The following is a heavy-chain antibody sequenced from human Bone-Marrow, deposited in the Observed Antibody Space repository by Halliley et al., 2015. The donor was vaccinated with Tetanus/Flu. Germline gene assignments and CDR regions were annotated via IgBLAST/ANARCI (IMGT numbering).Heavy chain of an antibody. Sequence: EWMGETHHSGAPRYTPSLKSRVTISVNKPKNQFSLKLTSVTAADTAVYYCAIGGHGLSGILAGWGPGTLVTVSS. CDR2: THHSGAP. J-gene: IGHJ4*02. V-gene: IGHV4-4*02. D-gene: IGHD3-9*01. CDR3: AIGGHGLSGILAG.